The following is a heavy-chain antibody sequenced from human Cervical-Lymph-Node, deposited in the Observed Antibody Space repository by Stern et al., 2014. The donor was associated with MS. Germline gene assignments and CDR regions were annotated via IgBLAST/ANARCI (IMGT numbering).Heavy chain of an antibody. CDR1: GYTFIRYY. D-gene: IGHD5/OR15-5a*01. V-gene: IGHV1-46*01. CDR2: VNANGGSA. J-gene: IGHJ6*02. Sequence: VQLVESGAQVKKPGASVKVSCKGSGYTFIRYYIQWVRQAPGQGLAWMGVVNANGGSASYAQKFQGRVTMDSDTSTSTVSMELSSLRSEDTAVYYCATLYDSSGNYGMEVWGQGTTVIVSS. CDR3: ATLYDSSGNYGMEV.